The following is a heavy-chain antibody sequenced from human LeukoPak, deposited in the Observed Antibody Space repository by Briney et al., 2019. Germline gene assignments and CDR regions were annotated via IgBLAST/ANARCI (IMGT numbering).Heavy chain of an antibody. CDR2: IKQDGSEK. CDR3: ARDAGYGYWVVDY. Sequence: GGSLRLSCTASGLTFSNCWMSWVRQAPGKGLEWVANIKQDGSEKYYVDSVKGRFTISRDNAKNSLYLQMNSLRAEDTAVYYCARDAGYGYWVVDYWGQGTLVTVSS. CDR1: GLTFSNCW. D-gene: IGHD5-18*01. J-gene: IGHJ4*02. V-gene: IGHV3-7*01.